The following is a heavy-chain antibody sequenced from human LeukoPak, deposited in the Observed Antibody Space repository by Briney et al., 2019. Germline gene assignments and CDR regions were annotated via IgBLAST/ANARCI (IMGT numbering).Heavy chain of an antibody. CDR2: ITSSSSSI. V-gene: IGHV3-48*04. D-gene: IGHD2-15*01. Sequence: PGGSLRLSCAASGFTFSSYSMNWVRQAPGKGLEWVSYITSSSSSIFYADSVKGRFTISRDNAKNSLYLQMNSLRAEDTAVYYCARDLGYCSGGRCLPLDHWGQGTLVTVSS. J-gene: IGHJ4*02. CDR1: GFTFSSYS. CDR3: ARDLGYCSGGRCLPLDH.